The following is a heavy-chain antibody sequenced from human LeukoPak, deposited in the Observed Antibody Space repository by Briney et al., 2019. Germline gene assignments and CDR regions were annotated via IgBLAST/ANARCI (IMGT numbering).Heavy chain of an antibody. V-gene: IGHV4-4*07. D-gene: IGHD6-19*01. CDR2: IYTSGST. J-gene: IGHJ4*02. CDR1: GGSISSYS. CDR3: ARGRAVAGQELLDH. Sequence: PSETLSLTCTVSGGSISSYSWNWLRQPAGKGLEWIGRIYTSGSTNYNPSLRSRVTMSLDTSNNQFSLNLRSVTAADTAVYYFARGRAVAGQELLDHWGQGTLVTVSS.